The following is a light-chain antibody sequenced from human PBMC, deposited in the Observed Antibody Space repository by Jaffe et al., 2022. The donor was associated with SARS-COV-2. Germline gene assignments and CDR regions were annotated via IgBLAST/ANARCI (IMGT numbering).Light chain of an antibody. V-gene: IGKV3-11*01. Sequence: EIVLTQSPATLSLSPGERATLSCRASQSVSSYLAWYQQKPGQAPRLLIYDAFNRATGIPVRFSGSGSGTDFTLTISSLEPEDFAVYYCQQRSNWPPYTFGQGTKLEIK. J-gene: IGKJ2*01. CDR2: DAF. CDR3: QQRSNWPPYT. CDR1: QSVSSY.